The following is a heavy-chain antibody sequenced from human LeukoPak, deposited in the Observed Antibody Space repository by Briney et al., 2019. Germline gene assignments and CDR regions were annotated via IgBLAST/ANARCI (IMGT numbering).Heavy chain of an antibody. V-gene: IGHV4-4*02. CDR1: GASITSTNW. J-gene: IGHJ5*02. D-gene: IGHD2-2*01. Sequence: SGTLPLTCAISGASITSTNWWVWVRQPPGKGLEWIGEMHHSGRTNYNPSLRSRVAMSSDKSNNQFYLRLSSVAAADTALYYCARAQEGCSRSSCYLGPWGQGTQVTVSS. CDR3: ARAQEGCSRSSCYLGP. CDR2: MHHSGRT.